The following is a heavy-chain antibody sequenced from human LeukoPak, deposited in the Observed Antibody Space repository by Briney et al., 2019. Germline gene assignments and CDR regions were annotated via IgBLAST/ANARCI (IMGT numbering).Heavy chain of an antibody. J-gene: IGHJ4*02. CDR1: GGSISSYY. CDR3: ARESTLAGTARYLDS. Sequence: SETLSLTCTVSGGSISSYYWTWVQQPAGKGLQWIGRIYTSGSPNYCPSRKSRVTMSVETTKNEFSQKLNSVAAADSAVSYCARESTLAGTARYLDSWGQGALVTVSS. CDR2: IYTSGSP. D-gene: IGHD6-13*01. V-gene: IGHV4-4*07.